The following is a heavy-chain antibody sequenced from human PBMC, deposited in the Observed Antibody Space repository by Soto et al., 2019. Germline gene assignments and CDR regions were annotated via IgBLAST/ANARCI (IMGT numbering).Heavy chain of an antibody. CDR3: GRVGNGEGYY. J-gene: IGHJ4*02. CDR1: GFTFSNYP. D-gene: IGHD2-8*01. CDR2: ISGDGRST. V-gene: IGHV3-74*01. Sequence: EVQLVESGGDLVQPGGSLRLSCAASGFTFSNYPMYWVRQTPGKGLVWVSRISGDGRSTIYADSVKGRFTISRDNARNTLYLQMNTLRAEDTAVYYCGRVGNGEGYYWRQGTLVTVSS.